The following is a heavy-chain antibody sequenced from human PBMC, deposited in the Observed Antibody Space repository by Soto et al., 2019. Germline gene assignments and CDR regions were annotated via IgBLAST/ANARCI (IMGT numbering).Heavy chain of an antibody. CDR1: GYTFTSYA. D-gene: IGHD6-13*01. CDR2: ISAYNGNT. V-gene: IGHV1-18*01. J-gene: IGHJ5*02. Sequence: QVQLVQSGAEVKKPGASVKVSCKASGYTFTSYAISWVRQAPGQGLEWMGWISAYNGNTNYAPNLQGRVTTTTDTSTSSAQMESRRLRSDATAVYYCARDSPPIASWGQGTLVTVSS. CDR3: ARDSPPIAS.